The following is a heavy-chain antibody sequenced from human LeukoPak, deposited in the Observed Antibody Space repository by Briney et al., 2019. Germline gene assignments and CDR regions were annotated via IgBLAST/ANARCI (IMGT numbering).Heavy chain of an antibody. CDR1: GGSISSSTYY. V-gene: IGHV4-39*07. CDR3: ARRSANYATVDY. D-gene: IGHD4/OR15-4a*01. Sequence: SETLSLTCTVSGGSISSSTYYWGWIRQPPGKGLEWIGSIYYTGSTYYNPSLKSRVTISVDTSKNQFSLNLSSVTAADTAVYYCARRSANYATVDYWGQGTLVTVSS. J-gene: IGHJ4*02. CDR2: IYYTGST.